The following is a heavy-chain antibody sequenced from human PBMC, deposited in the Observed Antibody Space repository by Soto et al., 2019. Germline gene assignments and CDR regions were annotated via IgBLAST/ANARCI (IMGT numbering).Heavy chain of an antibody. D-gene: IGHD6-13*01. V-gene: IGHV5-51*01. CDR2: IFPDDSDT. Sequence: GESLKISCKASGYNFPTYWIGWVRQMPGKGLEWMGIIFPDDSDTRYSPSFQGQVTISADKSISTAYLQWSSLKASDTAMYYCARLQAAAGDNDLTFDYWGQGTLVTVSS. J-gene: IGHJ4*02. CDR1: GYNFPTYW. CDR3: ARLQAAAGDNDLTFDY.